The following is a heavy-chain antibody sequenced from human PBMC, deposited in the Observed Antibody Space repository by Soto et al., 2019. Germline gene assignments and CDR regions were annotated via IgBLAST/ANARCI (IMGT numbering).Heavy chain of an antibody. D-gene: IGHD6-13*01. Sequence: GASVKVSCKASGGTYSSYAISRVRQAPGQGLEWMGGIIPIFGTANYAQKFQGRVTITADESTSTAYMELSSLRSEDTAVYYCARGLDSSSWSDYYYGMDVWGQGTTVTVSS. CDR3: ARGLDSSSWSDYYYGMDV. CDR2: IIPIFGTA. J-gene: IGHJ6*02. V-gene: IGHV1-69*13. CDR1: GGTYSSYA.